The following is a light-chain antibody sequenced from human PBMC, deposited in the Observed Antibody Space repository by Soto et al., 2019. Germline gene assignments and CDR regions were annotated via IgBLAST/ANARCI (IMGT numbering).Light chain of an antibody. CDR1: QSISGW. V-gene: IGKV1-5*01. CDR2: DAS. CDR3: QQYNSYSVNA. Sequence: DIQMTQSPYTLSPSVGDRVSITCRASQSISGWLAWYQQKPGKAPKLLIYDASSLESGVPSRLSGSRSGTEFSLTISRLQPDDFATYYCQQYNSYSVNAFGQGTKLEIK. J-gene: IGKJ2*01.